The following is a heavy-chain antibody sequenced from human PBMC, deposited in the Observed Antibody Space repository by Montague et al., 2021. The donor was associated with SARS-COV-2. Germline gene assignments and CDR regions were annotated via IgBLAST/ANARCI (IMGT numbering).Heavy chain of an antibody. D-gene: IGHD2/OR15-2a*01. CDR3: ARKIIANAFDV. V-gene: IGHV4-30-2*01. J-gene: IGHJ3*01. CDR1: GVSISSGDYS. CDR2: IYESGST. Sequence: TLSLTCTVSGVSISSGDYSWNWIRQPPGKGLEWIGFIYESGSTLYNPSLKSRVTISVDRSKNQFSLRLNSVTAADTAVYYSARKIIANAFDVWGHGTTVTVSS.